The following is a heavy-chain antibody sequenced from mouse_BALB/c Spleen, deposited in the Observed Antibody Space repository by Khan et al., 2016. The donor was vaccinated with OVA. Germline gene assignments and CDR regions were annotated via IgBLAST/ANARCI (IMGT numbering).Heavy chain of an antibody. J-gene: IGHJ4*01. CDR1: GFTFSTFG. V-gene: IGHV5-17*02. CDR2: ISSGSRTI. Sequence: EVELVESGGGLVQPGGSRKLSCAASGFTFSTFGMHWVRQAPEKGLEWVAYISSGSRTIFYADTVKGRFTISRDNPKNTLFLQMTSLRSEDTAMXYGARSTTVVARAMDYWGQGTSVTVSS. CDR3: ARSTTVVARAMDY. D-gene: IGHD1-1*01.